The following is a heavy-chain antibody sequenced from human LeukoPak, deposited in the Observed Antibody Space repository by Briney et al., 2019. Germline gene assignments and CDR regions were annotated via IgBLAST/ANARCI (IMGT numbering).Heavy chain of an antibody. CDR2: IHHRAGT. CDR1: GFTFSSYW. CDR3: ARGPVRDEDGLTGNSYYFGLDA. D-gene: IGHD3-9*01. J-gene: IGHJ6*02. Sequence: GSLRLSCAASGFTFSSYWMSWVRQAPGKRLEWIGEIHHRAGTNYNPSLKSRVTISADTSKNQFSLTLSSVTAADSAVFYCARGPVRDEDGLTGNSYYFGLDAWGHGTTVTVSS. V-gene: IGHV4-34*01.